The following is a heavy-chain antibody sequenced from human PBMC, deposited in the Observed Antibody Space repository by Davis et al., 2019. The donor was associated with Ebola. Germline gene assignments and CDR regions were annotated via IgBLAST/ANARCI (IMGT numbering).Heavy chain of an antibody. CDR2: IKQDGSEK. J-gene: IGHJ4*02. CDR3: ATGGSSDY. Sequence: GGSLRLSCAASGFTFSSYWMSWVRQAPGKGPVWVANIKQDGSEKYYVDSVTGRFTISRDNAKNSLYLQMNSLRAEDTAVYYCATGGSSDYWGQGTLVTVSS. V-gene: IGHV3-7*01. CDR1: GFTFSSYW. D-gene: IGHD2-2*01.